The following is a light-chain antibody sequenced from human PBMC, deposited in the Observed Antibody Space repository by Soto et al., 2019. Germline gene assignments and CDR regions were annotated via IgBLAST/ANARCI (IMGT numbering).Light chain of an antibody. CDR3: CSYTTSNTRQIV. J-gene: IGLJ1*01. Sequence: QSALTQAASVSGCPGQSITISCTGTSSDVGGYNYVSWYQQHPGKAPKFMIYDVSNRPSGVSNRFSGSKSGNTASLTISGLQAEDEADYYCCSYTTSNTRQIVFGTGTKLTVL. CDR2: DVS. V-gene: IGLV2-14*01. CDR1: SSDVGGYNY.